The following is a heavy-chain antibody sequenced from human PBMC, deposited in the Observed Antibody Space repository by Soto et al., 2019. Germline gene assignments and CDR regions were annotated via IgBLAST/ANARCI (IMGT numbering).Heavy chain of an antibody. CDR2: ISYDGSNK. CDR1: GFTFSSYG. J-gene: IGHJ6*02. D-gene: IGHD3-22*01. CDR3: AKEDYDSSGYYYLYYYYGMDV. Sequence: QVQLVESGGGVVQPGRSLRLSCAASGFTFSSYGMHWVRQAPGKGLEWVAVISYDGSNKYYADSVKGRFTISRDNSKNTLYLQMNSLRAEDTAVYYCAKEDYDSSGYYYLYYYYGMDVWGQGTTVTVSS. V-gene: IGHV3-30*18.